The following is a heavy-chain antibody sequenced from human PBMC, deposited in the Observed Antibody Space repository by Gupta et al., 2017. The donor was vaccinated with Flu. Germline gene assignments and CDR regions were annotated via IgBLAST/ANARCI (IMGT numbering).Heavy chain of an antibody. Sequence: QVQLVQSGAEVKKPGSSVKVSCKASGGTFSSYAISWVRQAPGQGLEGMGGIITIFGTANYAQKVQGRVTITADESTSTADMELSSLRSEDTAVYYCARDRAADDGDYEGSDYWGQGTLVTISS. CDR2: IITIFGTA. J-gene: IGHJ4*02. CDR3: ARDRAADDGDYEGSDY. CDR1: GGTFSSYA. D-gene: IGHD4-17*01. V-gene: IGHV1-69*01.